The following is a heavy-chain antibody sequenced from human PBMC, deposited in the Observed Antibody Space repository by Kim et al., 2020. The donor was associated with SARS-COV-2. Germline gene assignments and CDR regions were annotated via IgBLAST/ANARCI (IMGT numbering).Heavy chain of an antibody. Sequence: GESLQISCRGSGYSFSNYWIGWVRQMPGKGLEWMGIIYPDDSDTRYRPSLQGQITFSADKSTSTAYLQWTSLKASDTAMYYCARSFVGGSSDLWGQGTMVTVSS. CDR1: GYSFSNYW. D-gene: IGHD3-10*01. V-gene: IGHV5-51*01. J-gene: IGHJ3*01. CDR2: IYPDDSDT. CDR3: ARSFVGGSSDL.